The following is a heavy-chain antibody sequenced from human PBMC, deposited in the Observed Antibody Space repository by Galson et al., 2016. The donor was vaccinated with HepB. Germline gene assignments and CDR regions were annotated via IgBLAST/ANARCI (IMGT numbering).Heavy chain of an antibody. J-gene: IGHJ6*02. CDR2: VFDSGRT. V-gene: IGHV4-59*01. CDR3: ARGQRLWFGESGYYFDA. D-gene: IGHD3-10*01. Sequence: SETLSLTCTVSGGSISSYYWSWIRQSPGKGLEWIGYVFDSGRTEYNPSLKSRVTISVDTSKHQFSLNLGSVTAADTAVYYCARGQRLWFGESGYYFDARGQGTTVTVSS. CDR1: GGSISSYY.